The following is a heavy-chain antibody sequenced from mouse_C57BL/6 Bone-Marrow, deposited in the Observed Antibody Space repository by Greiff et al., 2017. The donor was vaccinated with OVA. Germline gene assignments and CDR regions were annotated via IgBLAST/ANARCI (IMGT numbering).Heavy chain of an antibody. Sequence: DVMLVESGGGLVQPGGSLKLSCAASGFTFSDYYMYWVRQTPEKRLEWVAYISNGGGSTYYPDNVKGRFTISRDNAKNTRYLQMSRLKSEDTAMYYCARHQNYGSSSAMDYWGQGTSVTVSS. V-gene: IGHV5-12*01. CDR1: GFTFSDYY. J-gene: IGHJ4*01. D-gene: IGHD1-1*01. CDR2: ISNGGGST. CDR3: ARHQNYGSSSAMDY.